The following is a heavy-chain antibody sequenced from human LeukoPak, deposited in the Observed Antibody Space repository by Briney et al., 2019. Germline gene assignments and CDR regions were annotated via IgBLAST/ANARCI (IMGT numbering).Heavy chain of an antibody. V-gene: IGHV4-59*01. CDR1: GSSISSYY. J-gene: IGHJ4*02. CDR2: IYYSGST. D-gene: IGHD2-21*02. Sequence: PSETLSLTCTVSGSSISSYYWSWIRQPPGKGLEWIGYIYYSGSTNYNPSLKSRVTISVDTSKNQFSLKLSSVTAADTAVYYCARYCGGDCYSGSFDYWGQGTLVTVSS. CDR3: ARYCGGDCYSGSFDY.